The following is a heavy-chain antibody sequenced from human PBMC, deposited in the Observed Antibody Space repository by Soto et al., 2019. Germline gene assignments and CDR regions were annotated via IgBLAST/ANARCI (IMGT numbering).Heavy chain of an antibody. CDR3: ARDEGIRGLGF. Sequence: ASVKASCKASGYTFSNYGMSWVRQAPGQGLEWMGWISGYNGITAYAQNVQGRVTMTIDTPTSTVYMELRSLRSNDTAVYYCARDEGIRGLGFWGQGTPVTVSS. CDR1: GYTFSNYG. J-gene: IGHJ4*02. CDR2: ISGYNGIT. V-gene: IGHV1-18*04. D-gene: IGHD3-3*01.